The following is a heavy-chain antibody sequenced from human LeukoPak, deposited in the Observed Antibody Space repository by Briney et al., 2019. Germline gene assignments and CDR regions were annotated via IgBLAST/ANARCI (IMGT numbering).Heavy chain of an antibody. Sequence: GGSLRLSCAASGFTFKNYAMYWVRQSPGQGLEWVSTISGDAVTSWYADSVKGRFTVSRDNSKNIVFLQMNNLRAEDTAVYYARTYYYDSSGYIGYYYGMDVWGQGTTVTVSS. D-gene: IGHD3-22*01. CDR3: RTYYYDSSGYIGYYYGMDV. J-gene: IGHJ6*02. CDR1: GFTFKNYA. CDR2: ISGDAVTS. V-gene: IGHV3-23*01.